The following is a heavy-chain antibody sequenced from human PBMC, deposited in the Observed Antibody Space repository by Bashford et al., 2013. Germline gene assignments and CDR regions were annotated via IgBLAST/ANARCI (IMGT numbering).Heavy chain of an antibody. D-gene: IGHD6-13*01. Sequence: GGSLRLSCAASGFTFSSYSMTWVRQAPGKGLEWVSYISSSSSAIYYADSMKGRFTISRDNAKNTLYLQMNRLRAEDTAIYYCAKEDRGYSSSWSWGGSAFDIWGQGTMVTVSS. V-gene: IGHV3-48*04. CDR2: ISSSSSAI. J-gene: IGHJ3*02. CDR1: GFTFSSYS. CDR3: AKEDRGYSSSWSWGGSAFDI.